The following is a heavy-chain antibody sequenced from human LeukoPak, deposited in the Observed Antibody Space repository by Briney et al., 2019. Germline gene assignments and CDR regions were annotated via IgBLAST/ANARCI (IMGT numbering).Heavy chain of an antibody. D-gene: IGHD6-6*01. CDR2: IKQDGSEK. Sequence: GGSLRLSCAASGFTFSSYWMSWVRQAPGKGLEWVANIKQDGSEKYYVDCVKGRFTISRDNAKKSLFLQMNSLRAEDTALYYCARDPSYSISSPYFDYWGQGVLVTVSS. V-gene: IGHV3-7*03. CDR3: ARDPSYSISSPYFDY. CDR1: GFTFSSYW. J-gene: IGHJ4*02.